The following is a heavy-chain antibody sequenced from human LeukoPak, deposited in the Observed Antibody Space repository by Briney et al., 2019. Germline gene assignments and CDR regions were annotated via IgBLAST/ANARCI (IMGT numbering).Heavy chain of an antibody. CDR3: ARARPAFDI. Sequence: GGSLRLSCAASGFTFSRYSINWVRQAPGKGLEWVAVISYDGSKKYYADSVKGRFTISRDNAKNSLYLQMNSLRAEDTAVYYCARARPAFDIWGQGTMVTVSS. J-gene: IGHJ3*02. V-gene: IGHV3-30*04. CDR2: ISYDGSKK. CDR1: GFTFSRYS.